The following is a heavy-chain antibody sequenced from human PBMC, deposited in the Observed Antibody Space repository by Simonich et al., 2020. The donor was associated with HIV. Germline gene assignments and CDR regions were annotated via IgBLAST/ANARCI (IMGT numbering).Heavy chain of an antibody. J-gene: IGHJ3*02. Sequence: QVQLVQSGAEVKKPGASVKVSCKASGYTFTDYYIHWVRQAPGQGLEWMGWIHQNSGATAYGKKFQGRVTMTRETSISTAYMELSRARSEDTAVYYCAREGTQLKDAFDIWGQGTQVTVSS. CDR3: AREGTQLKDAFDI. D-gene: IGHD1-1*01. V-gene: IGHV1-2*02. CDR2: IHQNSGAT. CDR1: GYTFTDYY.